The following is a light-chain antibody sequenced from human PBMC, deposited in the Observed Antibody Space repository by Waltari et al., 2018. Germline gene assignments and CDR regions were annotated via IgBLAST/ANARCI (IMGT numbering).Light chain of an antibody. J-gene: IGLJ2*01. Sequence: QSALTQPPSVSGSPGQSVTISCTGTNRDIANYNRVSWYQQSPGTDPKLSIYDVHNRPSGVSDRFAGSKSGNTAARTISGLQAWDEADYYCSSYTTNTRFFGGGTKATVL. CDR2: DVH. V-gene: IGLV2-18*02. CDR1: NRDIANYNR. CDR3: SSYTTNTRF.